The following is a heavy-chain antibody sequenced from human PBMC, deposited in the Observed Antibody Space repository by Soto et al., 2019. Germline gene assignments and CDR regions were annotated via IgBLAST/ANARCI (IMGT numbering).Heavy chain of an antibody. V-gene: IGHV3-21*01. CDR2: VSFRGDI. CDR3: ARGCSSASCYYY. J-gene: IGHJ4*02. Sequence: EVQLVESGGGLVKPGGSLRLSCTASGFMFSSYTMNWVRQAPGKGLEWVSSVSFRGDIYNEDAREGGFTISRDDAKNALYLQMNSLRAEDTAVYYCARGCSSASCYYYWGQGTLVTVSS. D-gene: IGHD2-2*01. CDR1: GFMFSSYT.